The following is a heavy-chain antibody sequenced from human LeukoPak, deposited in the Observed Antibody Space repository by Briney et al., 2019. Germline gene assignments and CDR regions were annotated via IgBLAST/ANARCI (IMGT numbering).Heavy chain of an antibody. CDR1: GYSFTSYW. CDR3: ARHMESYSSSWYENYDY. CDR2: IDPSDSYT. V-gene: IGHV5-10-1*01. Sequence: GESLRISCKGSGYSFTSYWISWVRQMPGKGLEWMGRIDPSDSYTNYSPSFQGHVTISADKSISTAYLQWSSLKASDTAMYYCARHMESYSSSWYENYDYWGQGTLVTVSS. D-gene: IGHD6-13*01. J-gene: IGHJ4*02.